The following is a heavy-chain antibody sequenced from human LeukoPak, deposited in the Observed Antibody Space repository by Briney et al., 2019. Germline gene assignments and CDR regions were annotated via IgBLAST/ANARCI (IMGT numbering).Heavy chain of an antibody. CDR1: GINFRDYA. D-gene: IGHD3-3*01. V-gene: IGHV3-23*01. J-gene: IGHJ5*02. CDR2: ISASGGST. CDR3: AKDRDYDFWSGKLFDP. Sequence: GGSLRLSCAVSGINFRDYAMSWIRQTPGKGLEWVSAISASGGSTYHADSVKGRFTISRDNSQNTLYLEMKSLRVEDTTVYYCAKDRDYDFWSGKLFDPWGQGTSVTVSS.